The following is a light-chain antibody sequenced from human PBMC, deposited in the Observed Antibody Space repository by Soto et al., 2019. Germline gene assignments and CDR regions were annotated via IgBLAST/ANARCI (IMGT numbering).Light chain of an antibody. Sequence: DIVMTQSPLSLPVTPGEPASISCRSSQSLLHSNGYNYLDWYLQKPGQSPQLLNYLDSNRSSGGPDRFSGSGLGTDFTLKISRVEDEYVRVYYCQERSYSLTFGGGTKVEI. CDR3: QERSYSLT. CDR1: QSLLHSNGYNY. J-gene: IGKJ4*01. CDR2: LDS. V-gene: IGKV2-28*01.